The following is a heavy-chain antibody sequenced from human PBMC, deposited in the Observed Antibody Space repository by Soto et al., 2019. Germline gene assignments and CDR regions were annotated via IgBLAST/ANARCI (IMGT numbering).Heavy chain of an antibody. CDR1: GYTFTSYD. J-gene: IGHJ2*01. CDR2: MNPNSGNT. CDR3: ARGRESWPFGYFDL. D-gene: IGHD5-12*01. V-gene: IGHV1-8*01. Sequence: QVQLVQSGAEVKKPGSSVKVSCKSAGYTFTSYDINWVRQATGQGLEWMGWMNPNSGNTGYAQKFQGSVTMTRNTSISTAYMELGSLRSEATALYYCARGRESWPFGYFDLWGRGTLVTVSS.